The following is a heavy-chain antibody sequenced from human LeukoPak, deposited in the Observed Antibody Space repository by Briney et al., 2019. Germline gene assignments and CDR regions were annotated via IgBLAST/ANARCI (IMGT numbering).Heavy chain of an antibody. Sequence: GASVKVSCKASGYTFTSYGLTWVRQAPGQGLEWMGWISAYNGNTNYAQKLQGRVTMTTDTSTSTAYMELRSLRSDDTAVYYCARDGVVPAAKNWFDPWGQGTLVTVSS. J-gene: IGHJ5*02. D-gene: IGHD2-2*01. CDR2: ISAYNGNT. V-gene: IGHV1-18*01. CDR1: GYTFTSYG. CDR3: ARDGVVPAAKNWFDP.